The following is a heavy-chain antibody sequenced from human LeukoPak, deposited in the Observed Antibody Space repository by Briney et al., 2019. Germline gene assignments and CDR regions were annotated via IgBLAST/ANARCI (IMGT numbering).Heavy chain of an antibody. J-gene: IGHJ4*02. D-gene: IGHD6-13*01. V-gene: IGHV3-21*01. CDR3: ARDTIAAAGTS. Sequence: GGSLRLPCAASGFTFSSYSMNWVRQAPGKGLEWVSSISSSSSYIYYADSVKGRFTISRDNAKNSLYLQMNSLRAEDTAVYYCARDTIAAAGTSWGQGTLVTVSS. CDR1: GFTFSSYS. CDR2: ISSSSSYI.